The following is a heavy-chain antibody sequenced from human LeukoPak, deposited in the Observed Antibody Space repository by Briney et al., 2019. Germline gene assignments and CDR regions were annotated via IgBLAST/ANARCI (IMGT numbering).Heavy chain of an antibody. D-gene: IGHD3-22*01. CDR3: ARRGRYYDSSDYEVDY. J-gene: IGHJ4*02. V-gene: IGHV1-18*01. Sequence: ASVKVSCKGSGYAFTSYSISWVRQALGQGLEWMGWISAYNGNTNYAQKFQGRVTMTTHTSTSTAYMELRSLRSDDTAIYYCARRGRYYDSSDYEVDYWGQGTLVTVSS. CDR1: GYAFTSYS. CDR2: ISAYNGNT.